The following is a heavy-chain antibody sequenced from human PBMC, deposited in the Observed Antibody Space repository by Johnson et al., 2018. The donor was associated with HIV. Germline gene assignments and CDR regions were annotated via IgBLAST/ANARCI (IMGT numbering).Heavy chain of an antibody. Sequence: VHLVESGGGVVRPGRSLRLSCAASGFTFSSYWMSWVRQAPGKGLAWVANIKQDGSEKYYVDSVKGRFTISRDNAKNSLYLQMNSRRAEDTAVYYCARVKSYGNWGSRKGGRESRAAFDIWGQGTMVTVSS. D-gene: IGHD7-27*01. J-gene: IGHJ3*02. CDR3: ARVKSYGNWGSRKGGRESRAAFDI. V-gene: IGHV3-7*01. CDR2: IKQDGSEK. CDR1: GFTFSSYW.